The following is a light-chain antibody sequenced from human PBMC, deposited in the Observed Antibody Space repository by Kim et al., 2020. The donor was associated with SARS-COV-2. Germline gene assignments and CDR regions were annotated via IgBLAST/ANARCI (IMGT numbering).Light chain of an antibody. J-gene: IGKJ1*01. CDR2: GAS. V-gene: IGKV3-20*01. Sequence: EIVLTQSPGTLSLSPGERATLSCRASQSVNTYLVWYQQKPGQAPRLLIYGASSRATGIPDRFSGSGSGTDFTLTISRLEPEDFALYYCQQHGSSPWTFGQGTKGDIK. CDR3: QQHGSSPWT. CDR1: QSVNTY.